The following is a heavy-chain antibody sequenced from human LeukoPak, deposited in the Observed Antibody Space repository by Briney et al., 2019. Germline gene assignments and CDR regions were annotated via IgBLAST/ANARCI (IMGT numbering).Heavy chain of an antibody. CDR1: GFTYNNAW. D-gene: IGHD3-10*01. V-gene: IGHV3-15*01. J-gene: IGHJ6*04. Sequence: GGSLRLSCAASGFTYNNAWMSWVRQAPGKGLEWVGRIKSKTDGGTTDYAAPVKGRFTISRDDSKNTLYLQMNSLKTEDTAVYYCTTDKAAYYYGSGSYYNWYYYYGMDVWGKGTTVTVSS. CDR3: TTDKAAYYYGSGSYYNWYYYYGMDV. CDR2: IKSKTDGGTT.